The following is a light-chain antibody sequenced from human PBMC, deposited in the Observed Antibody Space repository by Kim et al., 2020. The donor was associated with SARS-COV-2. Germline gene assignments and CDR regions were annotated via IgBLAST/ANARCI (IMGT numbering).Light chain of an antibody. CDR3: QQYGSSPYT. V-gene: IGKV3-20*01. CDR2: GAS. J-gene: IGKJ2*01. Sequence: WSPGERATLSCRTSQSISSSYLAWYQQKPGQAPRLLIYGASNRATGIPDRFSGSGSGTDFTLTISRLEPEDFAVYYCQQYGSSPYTFGQGTKLEI. CDR1: QSISSSY.